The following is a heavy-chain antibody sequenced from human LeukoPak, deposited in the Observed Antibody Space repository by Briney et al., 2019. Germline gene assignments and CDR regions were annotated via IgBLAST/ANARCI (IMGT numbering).Heavy chain of an antibody. CDR2: INHSGST. V-gene: IGHV4-39*07. J-gene: IGHJ5*02. Sequence: SETLSLTCTVSGGSITSSNYYWGWIRQPPGKGLEWIGEINHSGSTNYNPSLKSRVTISVDTSKNQFSLKLSSVTAADTAVYYCARAEWSGYFNWFDPWGQGTLVTVSS. CDR1: GGSITSSNYY. D-gene: IGHD3-3*01. CDR3: ARAEWSGYFNWFDP.